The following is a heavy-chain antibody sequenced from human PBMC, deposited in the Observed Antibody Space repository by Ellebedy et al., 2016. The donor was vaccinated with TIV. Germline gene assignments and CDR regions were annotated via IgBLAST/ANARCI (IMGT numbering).Heavy chain of an antibody. Sequence: SETLSLXXAVYGGSFSGYYWSWIRQPPGKGLEWIGEINHSGSTNYNPSLKSRVTISVDTSKNQFSLKLSSVTAADTAVYYCARGGIAVAEWGQGTLVTVSS. CDR3: ARGGIAVAE. D-gene: IGHD6-19*01. J-gene: IGHJ4*02. V-gene: IGHV4-34*01. CDR2: INHSGST. CDR1: GGSFSGYY.